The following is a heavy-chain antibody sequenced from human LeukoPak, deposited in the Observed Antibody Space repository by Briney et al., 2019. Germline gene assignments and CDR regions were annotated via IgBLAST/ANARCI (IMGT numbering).Heavy chain of an antibody. Sequence: PGGSLRLSCAASGFTFSSYGMHWVRQAPGKGLEWVAFIRYDGSNKYYADSVKGRFTISRDNSKNTLYLQMNSLRAEDTAVYYCAKQRLDIVVVPAARHDQNADSNAFDYWGQGTLVTVSS. V-gene: IGHV3-30*02. CDR1: GFTFSSYG. J-gene: IGHJ4*02. D-gene: IGHD2-2*03. CDR3: AKQRLDIVVVPAARHDQNADSNAFDY. CDR2: IRYDGSNK.